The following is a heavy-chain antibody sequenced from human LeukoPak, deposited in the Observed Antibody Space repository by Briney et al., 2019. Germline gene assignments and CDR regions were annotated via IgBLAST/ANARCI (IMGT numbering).Heavy chain of an antibody. V-gene: IGHV3-30*18. CDR3: AKVRWDNSGWYYLDT. J-gene: IGHJ4*02. CDR1: GFSFSDYN. Sequence: PGRSLRLSCAASGFSFSDYNMHWVRQAPGKGPEWMAVISYHGINEYYADSVKGRFTISRDNSKSTLHLQMNSLRAEDTAVYYCAKVRWDNSGWYYLDTWGQGTLLTVSS. CDR2: ISYHGINE. D-gene: IGHD6-19*01.